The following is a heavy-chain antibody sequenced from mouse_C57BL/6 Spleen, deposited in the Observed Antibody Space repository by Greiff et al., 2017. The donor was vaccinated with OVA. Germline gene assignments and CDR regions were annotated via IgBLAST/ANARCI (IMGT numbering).Heavy chain of an antibody. V-gene: IGHV1-26*01. Sequence: VQLQQSGPELVKPGASVKISCKASGYTFTDYYMNWVKQSHGKSLEWIGDINPNNGGTSYNQKFKGKATLTVDKSSSTAYMELRSLTSEDSAVYYCAQTGWDYFDYWGQGTTLTVSS. CDR3: AQTGWDYFDY. D-gene: IGHD4-1*01. CDR1: GYTFTDYY. CDR2: INPNNGGT. J-gene: IGHJ2*01.